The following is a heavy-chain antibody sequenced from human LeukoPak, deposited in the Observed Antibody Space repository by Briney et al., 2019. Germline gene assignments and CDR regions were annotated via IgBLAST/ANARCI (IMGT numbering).Heavy chain of an antibody. Sequence: SETLSLTCTVSGGSIRSYYWSWIRQPPGKGLEWIGYIYTSGSTNYNPSLKSRVTISVDTSKNQFSLKLSSVTAADTAVYYCARHSTDFWSGYRYYYYMDVWGKGTTVTVSS. CDR1: GGSIRSYY. D-gene: IGHD3-3*01. V-gene: IGHV4-4*09. CDR3: ARHSTDFWSGYRYYYYMDV. CDR2: IYTSGST. J-gene: IGHJ6*03.